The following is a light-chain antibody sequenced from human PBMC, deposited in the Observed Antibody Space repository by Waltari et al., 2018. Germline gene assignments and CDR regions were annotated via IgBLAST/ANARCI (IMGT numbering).Light chain of an antibody. CDR2: GES. CDR3: QNYERLPVT. V-gene: IGKV3-20*01. Sequence: EVVLTQSPGTLSLSPGERATLSCRASQSIGRTLTWYQQKPGQSPRLLRYGESIRAAGIPDRFSGSGSGTDFILTITRREPEDFAVYYCQNYERLPVTFVQGTKVEIK. J-gene: IGKJ1*01. CDR1: QSIGRT.